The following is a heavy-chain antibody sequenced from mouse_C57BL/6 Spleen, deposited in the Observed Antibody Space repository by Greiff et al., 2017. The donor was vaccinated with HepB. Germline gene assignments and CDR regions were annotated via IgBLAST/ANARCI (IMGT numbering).Heavy chain of an antibody. Sequence: EVQLVESGGGLVQPGGSLKLSCAASGFTFSDYYMYWVRQTPEKRLEWVAYISNGGGSTYYPDTVKGRFTISRDNAKNTLYLQMSRLKSEDTAMYYCARRYYDGYFDVWGTGTTVTVSS. CDR2: ISNGGGST. V-gene: IGHV5-12*01. J-gene: IGHJ1*03. CDR1: GFTFSDYY. D-gene: IGHD2-4*01. CDR3: ARRYYDGYFDV.